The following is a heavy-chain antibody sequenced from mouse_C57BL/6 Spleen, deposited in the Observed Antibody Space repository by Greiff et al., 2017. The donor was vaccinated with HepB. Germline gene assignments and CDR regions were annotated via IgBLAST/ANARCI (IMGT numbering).Heavy chain of an antibody. CDR3: ARYYYGSSYDWDFGV. CDR1: GYSFTDYN. J-gene: IGHJ1*03. Sequence: EVQLQQSGPELVKPGASVKISCKASGYSFTDYNMNWVKQSNGKSLEWIGVINPNYGTTTYNQKFKGKATLTVDQSSSTAYMQLNSLTSEDSAVYYCARYYYGSSYDWDFGVWGTRTTVTVSS. D-gene: IGHD1-1*01. CDR2: INPNYGTT. V-gene: IGHV1-39*01.